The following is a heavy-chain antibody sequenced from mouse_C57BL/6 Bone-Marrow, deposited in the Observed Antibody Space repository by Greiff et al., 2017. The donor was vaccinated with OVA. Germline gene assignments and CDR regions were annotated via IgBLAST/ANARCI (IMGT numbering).Heavy chain of an antibody. CDR1: GFTFSSYA. CDR3: ANYVPYAMDY. J-gene: IGHJ4*01. CDR2: ISDGGSYT. V-gene: IGHV5-4*03. Sequence: EVKLVESGGGLVKPGGPLKLSCAASGFTFSSYAMSWVRQTPEKRLEWVATISDGGSYTYYPDNVKGRFTISRDNAKNNLYLQMSHLKSEDTAMYYCANYVPYAMDYWGQGTSVTVSS.